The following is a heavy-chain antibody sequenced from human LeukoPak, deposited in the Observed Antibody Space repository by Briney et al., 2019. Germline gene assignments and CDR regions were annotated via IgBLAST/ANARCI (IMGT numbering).Heavy chain of an antibody. Sequence: GGSLRLSCAASGFTFSSYAMSWVRQAPGKGLEWVAGSTNYADSVKGRFTISRDNPKNTLYLQMNSLRAEDTAVYFCARRGVVIRVILVGFHKEAFYFDSWGQGALVTVSS. J-gene: IGHJ4*02. CDR2: ST. D-gene: IGHD3-22*01. V-gene: IGHV3-53*01. CDR3: ARRGVVIRVILVGFHKEAFYFDS. CDR1: GFTFSSYA.